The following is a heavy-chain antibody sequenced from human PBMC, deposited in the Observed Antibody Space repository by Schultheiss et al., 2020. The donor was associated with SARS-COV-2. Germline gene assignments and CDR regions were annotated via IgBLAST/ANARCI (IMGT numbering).Heavy chain of an antibody. Sequence: ASVKVSCKASGYTFTGYYMHWVRQAPGQGLEWMGGIIPIFGTANYAQKFQGRVTMTRDTSTSTVYMELSSLRSEDTAVYYCARGASPRSGWYDGPGWWGQGTLVTVSS. V-gene: IGHV1-46*01. CDR2: IIPIFGTA. D-gene: IGHD6-19*01. CDR1: GYTFTGYY. CDR3: ARGASPRSGWYDGPGW. J-gene: IGHJ4*02.